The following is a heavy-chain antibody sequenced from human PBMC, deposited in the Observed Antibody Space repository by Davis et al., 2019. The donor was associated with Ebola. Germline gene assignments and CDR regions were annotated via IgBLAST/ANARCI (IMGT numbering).Heavy chain of an antibody. D-gene: IGHD1-26*01. Sequence: PGGSLRLSCAASGFTFSGSAMHWVRQASGKGLEWVGRIRSKANSYATAYAASVKGRFTISRDDSKNTAYLQMNSLKTEDTAVYYCTRRRIVGATTGEDDDAFDIWGQGTMVTVSS. CDR3: TRRRIVGATTGEDDDAFDI. J-gene: IGHJ3*02. CDR2: IRSKANSYAT. CDR1: GFTFSGSA. V-gene: IGHV3-73*01.